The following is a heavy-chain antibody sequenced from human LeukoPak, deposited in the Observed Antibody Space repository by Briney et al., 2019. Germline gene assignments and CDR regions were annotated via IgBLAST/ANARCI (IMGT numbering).Heavy chain of an antibody. J-gene: IGHJ4*02. V-gene: IGHV1-2*02. CDR2: INPNSGGT. CDR1: GYTFTGYY. D-gene: IGHD2-2*01. Sequence: ASAKVSCKASGYTFTGYYMHWVRQAPGQGLEWMGWINPNSGGTNYAQKFQGRVTMTRDTSISTAYMELSRLRSDDTAVYYCATQRGIGYCSSTSCLLGDFDYWGQGTLVTVSS. CDR3: ATQRGIGYCSSTSCLLGDFDY.